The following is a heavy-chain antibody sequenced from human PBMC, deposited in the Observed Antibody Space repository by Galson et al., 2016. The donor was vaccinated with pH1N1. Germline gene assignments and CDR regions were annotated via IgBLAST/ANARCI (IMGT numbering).Heavy chain of an antibody. CDR3: ARDSEYSGHEGFH. J-gene: IGHJ4*02. D-gene: IGHD5-12*01. CDR1: GFTFTSYA. CDR2: ILYDGNNE. V-gene: IGHV3-30*04. Sequence: SLRLSCAASGFTFTSYAMHWVRPAPGKGPEGVAVILYDGNNEYYADSVKGRFTISRDKTQSTVYLQMNSLRTEDTAVYYCARDSEYSGHEGFHWAQGTLVIVSS.